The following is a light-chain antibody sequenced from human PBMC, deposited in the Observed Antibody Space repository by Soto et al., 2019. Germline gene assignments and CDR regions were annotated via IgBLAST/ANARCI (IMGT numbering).Light chain of an antibody. CDR2: GAS. CDR1: QSVSGSY. CDR3: HQYESSRWP. Sequence: EIILSQSPCTVSLSPGETATLSCMASQSVSGSYLLWYQQKPGQAPRLLMYGASNRPTGIPDRFSGSGSGTDFTLTISRLEPEDFAVYYCHQYESSRWPFGQGTKVDI. V-gene: IGKV3-20*01. J-gene: IGKJ1*01.